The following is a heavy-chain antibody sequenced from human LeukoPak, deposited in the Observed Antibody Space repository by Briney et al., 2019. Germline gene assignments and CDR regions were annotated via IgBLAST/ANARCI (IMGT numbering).Heavy chain of an antibody. CDR3: ARDQLVVVVAAHAFDY. D-gene: IGHD2-15*01. CDR2: FDPEDGET. J-gene: IGHJ4*02. Sequence: ASVKVSCKVSGYTLTELSMHWVRQAPGKGLEWMGGFDPEDGETIYAQKFQGRVTMTEDTSTDTAYMELSSLRSEDTAVYYCARDQLVVVVAAHAFDYWGQGTLVTVSS. V-gene: IGHV1-24*01. CDR1: GYTLTELS.